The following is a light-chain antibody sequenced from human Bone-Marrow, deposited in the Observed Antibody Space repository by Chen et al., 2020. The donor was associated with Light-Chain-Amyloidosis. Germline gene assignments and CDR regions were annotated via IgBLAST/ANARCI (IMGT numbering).Light chain of an antibody. CDR3: QSADSSGTYEVI. J-gene: IGLJ2*01. CDR1: DLPTKY. CDR2: RDT. V-gene: IGLV3-25*03. Sequence: SYELTPPPSVSVSPGQTARITCSGDDLPTKYAYWYQQKPGQAPVLVIHRDTERPSGISERFSGSSSGTTATVTISGDQAEDEADYHCQSADSSGTYEVIFGGGTKLTVL.